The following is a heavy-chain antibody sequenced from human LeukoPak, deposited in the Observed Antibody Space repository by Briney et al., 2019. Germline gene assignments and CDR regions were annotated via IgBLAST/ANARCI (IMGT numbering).Heavy chain of an antibody. D-gene: IGHD6-6*01. CDR2: INPNSGGT. CDR1: GYTFTGYY. CDR3: ARVRRYSSSSDAFDI. V-gene: IGHV1-2*02. Sequence: ASVKVSCKASGYTFTGYYMHWARQAPGQGLEWMGWINPNSGGTNYAQKFQGRVTMTRDTSISTAYMELSRLRSDDTAVYYCARVRRYSSSSDAFDIWGQGTMVTVSS. J-gene: IGHJ3*02.